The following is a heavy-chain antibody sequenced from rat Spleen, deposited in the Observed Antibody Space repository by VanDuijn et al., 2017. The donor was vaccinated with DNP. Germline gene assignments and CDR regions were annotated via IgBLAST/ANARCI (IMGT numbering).Heavy chain of an antibody. Sequence: EVQLVESGGDLVQPGRSLKLSCAGSGFTFSDYNMAWVRQAPKKGLEWVATISYGGSRVDSRDSVKGRLTISRDNAKSTLYLQMHSLRSEDTATYYCARPDYWGQGVMVTVSS. CDR3: ARPDY. V-gene: IGHV5-7*01. CDR1: GFTFSDYN. J-gene: IGHJ2*01. CDR2: ISYGGSRV.